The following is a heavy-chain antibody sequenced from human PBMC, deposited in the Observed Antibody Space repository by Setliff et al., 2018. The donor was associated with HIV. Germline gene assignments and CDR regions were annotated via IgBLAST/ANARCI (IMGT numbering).Heavy chain of an antibody. Sequence: GSLRLSCAASGFMFTSYAMTWVRQAPGKGLEWVSVISGSGSRTYYADSVKGRCTISRDNSKNTLYVQLNSLRAEDTAVYYCARDWGKTGYFYYGLDVWVQGTTVTVSS. D-gene: IGHD1-1*01. CDR1: GFMFTSYA. J-gene: IGHJ6*02. CDR2: ISGSGSRT. CDR3: ARDWGKTGYFYYGLDV. V-gene: IGHV3-23*01.